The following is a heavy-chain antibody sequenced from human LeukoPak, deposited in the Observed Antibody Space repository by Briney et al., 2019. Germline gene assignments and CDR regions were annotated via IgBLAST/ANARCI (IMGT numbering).Heavy chain of an antibody. D-gene: IGHD6-13*01. CDR1: GGSFSGYY. CDR3: AKTVLDKGAEPGIAAAANGY. J-gene: IGHJ4*02. Sequence: KSSETLSLTCAVYGGSFSGYYWSWIRQPPGKGLEWIGYIYYSGSTNYKPSLKSRVTISVDTSKNQFSLKLSSVTAADTAVYYCAKTVLDKGAEPGIAAAANGYWGQGTLVTVSS. V-gene: IGHV4-59*01. CDR2: IYYSGST.